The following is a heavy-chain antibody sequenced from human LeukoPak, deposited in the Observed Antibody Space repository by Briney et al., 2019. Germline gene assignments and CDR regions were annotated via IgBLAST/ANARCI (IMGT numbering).Heavy chain of an antibody. CDR2: IYYSGGT. CDR3: TRRALTSGHSDDS. D-gene: IGHD1-1*01. Sequence: SETLSLTCTVSGGSISGSSHFWGWVRQPPGKGLEWNGSIYYSGGTYSNPSRESRAPISVDTFKNQFSLRLSSVTAAGTAVYFCTRRALTSGHSDDSWGQGTQVTVSS. J-gene: IGHJ4*02. V-gene: IGHV4-39*01. CDR1: GGSISGSSHF.